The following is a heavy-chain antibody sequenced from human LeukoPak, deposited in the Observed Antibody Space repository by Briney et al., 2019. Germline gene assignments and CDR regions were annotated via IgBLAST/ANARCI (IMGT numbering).Heavy chain of an antibody. D-gene: IGHD3-10*01. CDR3: ARGLQYYGSGSYNWFDP. Sequence: SQTLSLTCTVSGGSISSGSYYWRWIRQPAGKGLEWIGHIYAGGSINYNPSLKSRLSMSVDTSKNQFSLKLSSVTAADTAVYYCARGLQYYGSGSYNWFDPWGQGTLVTVSS. CDR2: IYAGGSI. J-gene: IGHJ5*02. V-gene: IGHV4-61*09. CDR1: GGSISSGSYY.